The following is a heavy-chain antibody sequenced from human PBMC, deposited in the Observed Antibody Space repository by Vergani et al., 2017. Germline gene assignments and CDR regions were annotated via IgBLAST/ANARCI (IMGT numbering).Heavy chain of an antibody. CDR1: GGTFSSYA. CDR2: IIPIFGTA. Sequence: QVQLVQSGAEVKKPGSSVKVSCKASGGTFSSYAISWVRQAPGQGLEWMGGIIPIFGTANYAQKLQGRCTNTADESTSTAYMELSSLISDDTAVYYCARGQYYDILTCYLVWGQGSLVTVSS. J-gene: IGHJ4*02. CDR3: ARGQYYDILTCYLV. D-gene: IGHD3-9*01. V-gene: IGHV1-69*01.